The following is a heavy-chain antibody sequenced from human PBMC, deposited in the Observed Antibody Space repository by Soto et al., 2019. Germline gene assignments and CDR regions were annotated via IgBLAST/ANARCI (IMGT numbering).Heavy chain of an antibody. D-gene: IGHD6-13*01. V-gene: IGHV1-18*01. CDR3: ARDFTKSSSWPYYFDY. CDR2: ISAYSGST. J-gene: IGHJ4*02. CDR1: GYTFTTYG. Sequence: QVQLVQSGAEVKKPGASVKVSCKASGYTFTTYGISWVRQAPGQGLEWMGWISAYSGSTKFAQKLQGRVPMTTDTSTTTGYMELRRLTSDDTAVYYCARDFTKSSSWPYYFDYWGQGTLVTVSS.